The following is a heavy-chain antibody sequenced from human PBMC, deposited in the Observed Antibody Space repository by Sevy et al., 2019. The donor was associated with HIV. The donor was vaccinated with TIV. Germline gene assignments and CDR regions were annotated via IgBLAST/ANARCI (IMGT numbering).Heavy chain of an antibody. Sequence: SETLSLTCAVYGGSFSGYYWSWIRQPPGKGLEWIGEINHSGSTNYNPSLKSRVTISVDTSKNQFSLNLGSMTAADTAVYYCARYRVAGNFDYWGQGTLVTVSS. V-gene: IGHV4-34*01. CDR2: INHSGST. J-gene: IGHJ4*02. CDR3: ARYRVAGNFDY. D-gene: IGHD6-19*01. CDR1: GGSFSGYY.